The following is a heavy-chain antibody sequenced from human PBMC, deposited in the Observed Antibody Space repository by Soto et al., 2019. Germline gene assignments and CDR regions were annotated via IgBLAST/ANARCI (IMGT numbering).Heavy chain of an antibody. J-gene: IGHJ6*02. CDR3: AKDVLLWFGELTPGAFYGMDV. CDR2: ISGSGDST. CDR1: GFTSSDYA. V-gene: IGHV3-23*01. D-gene: IGHD3-10*01. Sequence: EGQLLESGGGLVQPGGSLRLSCAASGFTSSDYAMSWVRQAPGKGLEWVSLISGSGDSTYYADSVKGRFTISRDNSKNTPYLQMNSLRAEDTAVYYCAKDVLLWFGELTPGAFYGMDVWGQGTAVTVSS.